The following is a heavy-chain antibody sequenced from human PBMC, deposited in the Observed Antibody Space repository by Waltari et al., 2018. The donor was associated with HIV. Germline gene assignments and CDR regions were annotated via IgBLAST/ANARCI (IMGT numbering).Heavy chain of an antibody. CDR1: GVTSHTYP. J-gene: IGHJ4*02. V-gene: IGHV1-69*12. CDR2: IIALIGKP. D-gene: IGHD4-17*01. CDR3: ARGKLMTTFDD. Sequence: QVQLLQSGAEVKKPGSSVKVSCKTSGVTSHTYPISWLRQAPGQGTEWMGGIIALIGKPKYAQKFEGRITITADESTSTTYMEMSGLRSEDTAMYFCARGKLMTTFDDWGQGTLVIVSS.